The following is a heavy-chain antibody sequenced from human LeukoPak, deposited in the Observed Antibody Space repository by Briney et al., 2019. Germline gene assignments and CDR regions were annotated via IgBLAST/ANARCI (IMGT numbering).Heavy chain of an antibody. CDR3: AREYSSSSPVDY. CDR2: IYYSGST. D-gene: IGHD6-6*01. V-gene: IGHV4-59*01. CDR1: GGSISSYY. Sequence: SETLSLTCTVSGGSISSYYWSWIRQPPGKGLEWIGYIYYSGSTNYNPSLKSRVTISVDTSKNQFSLKLSSVTAADTAVYYCAREYSSSSPVDYWGQGTLVTVSS. J-gene: IGHJ4*02.